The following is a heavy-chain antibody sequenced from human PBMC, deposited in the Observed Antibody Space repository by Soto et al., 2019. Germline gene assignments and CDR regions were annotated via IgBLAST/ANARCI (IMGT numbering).Heavy chain of an antibody. CDR3: ARGHQGDYVWGSYRYSHYYYGMDV. CDR1: GGTFSSYA. D-gene: IGHD3-16*02. J-gene: IGHJ6*02. V-gene: IGHV1-69*06. Sequence: ASVKVSCKASGGTFSSYAISWVRQAPGQGLEWMGGIIPIFGTANYAQKFQGRVTITADKSTSTAYMELSSLRSEDTAVYYCARGHQGDYVWGSYRYSHYYYGMDVWGQGTTVTVSS. CDR2: IIPIFGTA.